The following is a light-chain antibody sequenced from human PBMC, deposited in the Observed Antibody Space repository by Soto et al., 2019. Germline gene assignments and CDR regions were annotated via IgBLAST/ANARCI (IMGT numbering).Light chain of an antibody. V-gene: IGKV1-27*01. Sequence: DIQLTQSPSSLSASVGDRVTITCRASQAIRSYLAWYQQTPGKVPELLIYATSTLQSGAPSRFSGSGSGTDFTLSISSLQPGDVATYYCHKYNHAPTFGGGTTVEIK. CDR2: ATS. J-gene: IGKJ4*01. CDR3: HKYNHAPT. CDR1: QAIRSY.